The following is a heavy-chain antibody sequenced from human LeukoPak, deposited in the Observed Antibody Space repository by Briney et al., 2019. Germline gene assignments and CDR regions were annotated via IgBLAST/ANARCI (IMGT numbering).Heavy chain of an antibody. V-gene: IGHV1-46*01. Sequence: ASVKVSCKASGYTFTSYYMHWVRQAPGQGLEWMGIINPGGGSTSYAQKFQGRVTMTRDTSTSTVYMELSSLRSEDTAVYCCAGGYCSGGSCFEWYYFDYWGQGTLVTVSS. CDR2: INPGGGST. D-gene: IGHD2-15*01. CDR3: AGGYCSGGSCFEWYYFDY. CDR1: GYTFTSYY. J-gene: IGHJ4*02.